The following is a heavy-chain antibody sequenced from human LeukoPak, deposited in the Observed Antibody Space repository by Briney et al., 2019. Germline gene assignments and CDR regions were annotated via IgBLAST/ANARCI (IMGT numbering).Heavy chain of an antibody. V-gene: IGHV4-4*07. Sequence: SETLSLTCSVSGGSINTYYWSCIRQPAGKALEWIGRTHSSGSTHYNPSLKSRVTMSLDTSKNQFSLKLTSVTAADTAVYYCARDNDFFDYWGQGTLVTVSS. CDR2: THSSGST. CDR1: GGSINTYY. CDR3: ARDNDFFDY. J-gene: IGHJ4*02.